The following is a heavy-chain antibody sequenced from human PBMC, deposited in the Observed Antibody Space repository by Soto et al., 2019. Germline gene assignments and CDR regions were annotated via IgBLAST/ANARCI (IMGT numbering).Heavy chain of an antibody. CDR3: ARDLTLRYSGGSCYGY. CDR1: GYTFTSYG. D-gene: IGHD2-15*01. Sequence: QVQLVQSGAEVKKPGASVKVSCKASGYTFTSYGISWVRQAPGQGLEWMGWISAYNGNTNYAQKLQGRVTMTADTPTSTXYMELRSLRSDDTAVYCCARDLTLRYSGGSCYGYWGQGTLVTVSS. J-gene: IGHJ4*02. V-gene: IGHV1-18*04. CDR2: ISAYNGNT.